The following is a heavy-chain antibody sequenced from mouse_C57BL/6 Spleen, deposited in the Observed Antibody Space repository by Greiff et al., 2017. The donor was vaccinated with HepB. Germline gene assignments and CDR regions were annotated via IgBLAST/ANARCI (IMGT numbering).Heavy chain of an antibody. D-gene: IGHD2-1*01. CDR3: ARMDYYGNGFDY. Sequence: VQLQQPGAELVKPGASVKMSCKASGYTFTSYWITWVKQRPGQGLEWIGDIYPGSGSTNYNEKFKSKATLTVDTSSSTAYMQLSSLTSEDSAVYYCARMDYYGNGFDYWGQGTTLTVSS. J-gene: IGHJ2*01. V-gene: IGHV1-55*01. CDR2: IYPGSGST. CDR1: GYTFTSYW.